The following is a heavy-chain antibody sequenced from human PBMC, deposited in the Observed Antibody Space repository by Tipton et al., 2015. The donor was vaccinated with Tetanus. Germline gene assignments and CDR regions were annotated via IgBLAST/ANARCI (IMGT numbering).Heavy chain of an antibody. D-gene: IGHD4/OR15-4a*01. CDR3: ARHGANAYFDC. CDR1: GGSISNYY. V-gene: IGHV4-4*07. J-gene: IGHJ4*02. Sequence: LRLSCTVSGGSISNYYWSWIRQPAGKGLEWIGRIYSMGSTKYNPSLTSRLTMSVDTSKNQFSLILNSMAAADTAVYYCARHGANAYFDCWGQGALVTGSS. CDR2: IYSMGST.